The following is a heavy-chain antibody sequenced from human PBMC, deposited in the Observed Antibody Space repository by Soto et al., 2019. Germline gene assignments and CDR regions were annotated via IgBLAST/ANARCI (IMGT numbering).Heavy chain of an antibody. CDR2: IYHSGNT. CDR3: ARAPPSVYDYVWGSYRYTPFWFDP. J-gene: IGHJ5*02. Sequence: SETLSLTCAVYGGSSSGYYWTWVRQPPGKGLEWIGEIYHSGNTNYNPSLKSRVTISVDKSKNQFSLRLSSVTAADTAVYYCARAPPSVYDYVWGSYRYTPFWFDPWGQGTLVTVPQ. CDR1: GGSSSGYY. D-gene: IGHD3-16*02. V-gene: IGHV4-34*01.